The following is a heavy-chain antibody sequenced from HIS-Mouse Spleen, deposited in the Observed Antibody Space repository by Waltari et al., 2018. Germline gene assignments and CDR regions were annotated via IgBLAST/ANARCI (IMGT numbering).Heavy chain of an antibody. J-gene: IGHJ4*02. V-gene: IGHV3-30*18. CDR1: GFTFSSYG. CDR3: AKDKHHAFDY. Sequence: QVQLVESGGGVVQPGRSLRLSCAASGFTFSSYGMHWVRQAPGKGLEWVAVISYDGGNKYYADSVKGRFTISRDNSKNTLYLQMNSLRAEDTAVYYCAKDKHHAFDYWGQGTLVTVSS. CDR2: ISYDGGNK.